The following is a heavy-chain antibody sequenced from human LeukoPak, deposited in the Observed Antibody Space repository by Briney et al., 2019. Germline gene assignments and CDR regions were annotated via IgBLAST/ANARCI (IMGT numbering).Heavy chain of an antibody. CDR2: ISAYNGNT. J-gene: IGHJ4*02. D-gene: IGHD6-6*01. CDR3: ARDPYRAARSPGY. V-gene: IGHV1-18*01. Sequence: WISAYNGNTNYAQKLQGRVTMTTDTSTSTAYMELRSLRSDDTAAYYCARDPYRAARSPGYWGQGTLVTVSS.